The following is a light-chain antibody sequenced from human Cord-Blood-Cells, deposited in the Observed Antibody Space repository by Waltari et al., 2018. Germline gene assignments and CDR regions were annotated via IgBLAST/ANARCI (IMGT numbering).Light chain of an antibody. CDR3: MQALQTPPA. V-gene: IGKV2-28*01. Sequence: DIVMTQSPLSLPVTPGEPASISCRSSQSLLHSNGYNYFDWYLQKPGQSPQLLIYLGSNRASGVPDRVSGSGSGTDFTLKISRVEAEDVGVYYCMQALQTPPAFGGGTKVEIK. J-gene: IGKJ4*01. CDR2: LGS. CDR1: QSLLHSNGYNY.